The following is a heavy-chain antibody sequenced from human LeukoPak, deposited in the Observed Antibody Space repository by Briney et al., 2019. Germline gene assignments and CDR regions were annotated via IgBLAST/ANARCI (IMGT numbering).Heavy chain of an antibody. Sequence: EVQLVESGGGLVKPGGSLRLSCAASGFIFNNYNMNWVRQAPGRGLEWVSCINAGGTYIWNADSLKGRFTISRDNAKNSLYLQMNSLRDEDTAIYYCVTSYIGVNYWGQGTLLTVSS. J-gene: IGHJ4*02. CDR1: GFIFNNYN. CDR3: VTSYIGVNY. D-gene: IGHD1-26*01. CDR2: INAGGTYI. V-gene: IGHV3-21*01.